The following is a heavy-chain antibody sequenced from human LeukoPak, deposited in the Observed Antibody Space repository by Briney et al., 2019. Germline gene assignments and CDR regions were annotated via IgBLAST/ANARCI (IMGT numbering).Heavy chain of an antibody. J-gene: IGHJ2*01. Sequence: TSETLSLTCTVSGGSISSSSYYWGWIRQPPGKGLEWIGSIYYSGSTYYNPSLKSRVTISVDTSKNQFSLKLSSVTAADTAVYYCARARYCSNGVCSSDYWYFDLWGRGTLVTVSS. CDR1: GGSISSSSYY. CDR2: IYYSGST. D-gene: IGHD2-8*01. CDR3: ARARYCSNGVCSSDYWYFDL. V-gene: IGHV4-39*07.